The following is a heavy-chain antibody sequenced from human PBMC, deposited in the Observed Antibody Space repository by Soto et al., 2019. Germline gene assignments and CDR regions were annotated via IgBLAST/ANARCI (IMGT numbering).Heavy chain of an antibody. V-gene: IGHV3-30-3*01. J-gene: IGHJ3*02. D-gene: IGHD3-22*01. CDR2: ISYDGSNK. CDR3: ARDRYLGYYDSSAEGAFDI. Sequence: GGSLRLSCAASGFTFSSYAMHWVRQAPGKGLEWVAVISYDGSNKYYADSVKGRFTISRDNSKNTLYLQMNSLRAEDTAVYYCARDRYLGYYDSSAEGAFDIWGQGTMVTVSS. CDR1: GFTFSSYA.